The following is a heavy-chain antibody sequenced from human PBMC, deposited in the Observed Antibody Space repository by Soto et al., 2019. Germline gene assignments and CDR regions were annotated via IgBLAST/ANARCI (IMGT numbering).Heavy chain of an antibody. J-gene: IGHJ4*02. V-gene: IGHV4-59*08. CDR2: IYYRGNT. Sequence: SETLSLTCTVSGGSISTYYWSWIRQPPGKGLEWIGYIYYRGNTNYNPSFKSRVTISLDTSKNQFSLRLGSVTAADTAVYYCARHPGYYDVLTGYSTYYFDYWGQGTLVTVSS. CDR3: ARHPGYYDVLTGYSTYYFDY. CDR1: GGSISTYY. D-gene: IGHD3-9*01.